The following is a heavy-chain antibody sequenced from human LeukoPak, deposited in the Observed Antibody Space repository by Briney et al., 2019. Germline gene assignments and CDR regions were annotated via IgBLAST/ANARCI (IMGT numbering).Heavy chain of an antibody. J-gene: IGHJ4*02. Sequence: GESLRLSCAASGFTFRSYVMSRIRQAPGKGLEWVSAISDSGGSTYYADSVKGRFTTSRDNSKNTLHLQMNSLRAEDTAVYYCAKGSADSRPYYFDYWGQGTLVTVSS. V-gene: IGHV3-23*01. CDR2: ISDSGGST. CDR3: AKGSADSRPYYFDY. CDR1: GFTFRSYV. D-gene: IGHD6-13*01.